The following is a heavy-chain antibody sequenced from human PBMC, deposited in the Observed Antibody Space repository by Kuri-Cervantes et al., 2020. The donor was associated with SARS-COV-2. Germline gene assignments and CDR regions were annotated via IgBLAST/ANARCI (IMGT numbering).Heavy chain of an antibody. D-gene: IGHD2-2*01. CDR1: GYTFTSYG. J-gene: IGHJ4*02. CDR2: ISAYNGNT. V-gene: IGHV1-18*04. Sequence: ASVKVSCKASGYTFTSYGISWVRQAPGQGLEWMGWISAYNGNTNYAQKFQGRVTITRDTSASTAYMELSSLRSEDTAVYYCARGYCSSTSCYPSDYWGQGTLVTVSS. CDR3: ARGYCSSTSCYPSDY.